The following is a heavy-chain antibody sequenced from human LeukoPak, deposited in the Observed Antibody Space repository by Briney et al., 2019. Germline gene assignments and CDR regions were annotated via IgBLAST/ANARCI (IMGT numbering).Heavy chain of an antibody. CDR2: ISYNGGT. V-gene: IGHV4-39*01. CDR3: ARHPRSSDPRNYFDY. J-gene: IGHJ4*02. Sequence: SETLSLTCTVSGGSISRRGSFWGWLRQTPGTRLEWIASISYNGGTYYNPSLKSRVSISSDTSANQFSLKLSSVTAADTAVYYCARHPRSSDPRNYFDYWGQGTLVTVSS. CDR1: GGSISRRGSF.